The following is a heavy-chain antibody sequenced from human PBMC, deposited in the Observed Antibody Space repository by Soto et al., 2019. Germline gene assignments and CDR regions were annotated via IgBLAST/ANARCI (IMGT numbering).Heavy chain of an antibody. Sequence: WQTLSLACVISGDSVSSNNAAWNWIRQSPSRGLEWLGRTYYRSKWYNDYAVSVESRITINPDTSKNQFSLQLNSVTPEDTAVYYCARGSTAIFGVVVIYYYYGMDVWGQGTTVTVSS. CDR2: TYYRSKWYN. CDR3: ARGSTAIFGVVVIYYYYGMDV. V-gene: IGHV6-1*01. D-gene: IGHD3-3*01. CDR1: GDSVSSNNAA. J-gene: IGHJ6*02.